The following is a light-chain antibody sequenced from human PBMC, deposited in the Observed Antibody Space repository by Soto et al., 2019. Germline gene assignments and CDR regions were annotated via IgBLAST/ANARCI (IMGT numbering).Light chain of an antibody. V-gene: IGKV1-5*03. CDR1: QSVVDS. CDR3: QQYHNYPWT. Sequence: DLPMTQSPSTLSASVGDRVTITCRASQSVVDSLAWYQQKPGKAPRLLVYRAISLESGVPSRFSGSGSETEFTLTINSLQPDDFATYYCQQYHNYPWTFGQGTGVDFK. CDR2: RAI. J-gene: IGKJ1*01.